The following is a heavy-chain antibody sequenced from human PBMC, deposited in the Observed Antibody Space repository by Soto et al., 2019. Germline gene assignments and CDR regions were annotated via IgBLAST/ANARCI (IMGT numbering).Heavy chain of an antibody. J-gene: IGHJ4*02. CDR2: VNPILSMS. V-gene: IGHV1-69*02. CDR3: ATSYGSGYRAVDY. Sequence: QVQMVQSGAEVKKPGSSVKVSCKASGDTFSFYTINWVRQAPGLGLEWMGRVNPILSMSNYAQKFQGRVTMTADKSTRTAYMELRSLRSEETAFYYCATSYGSGYRAVDYWGQGAMVTVSS. D-gene: IGHD3-10*01. CDR1: GDTFSFYT.